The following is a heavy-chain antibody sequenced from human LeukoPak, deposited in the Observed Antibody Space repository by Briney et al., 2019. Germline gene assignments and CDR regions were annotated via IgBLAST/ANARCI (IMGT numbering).Heavy chain of an antibody. J-gene: IGHJ4*02. CDR2: IYSGGIT. CDR3: ARDNPFSGSYSAFDY. Sequence: GGSLRLSCAASGFTVSSNYMTWVRQAPGKGLEWVSVIYSGGITYYADSVKGRFTISRDNSMNTLYLQMNSLRAEDTAVYYCARDNPFSGSYSAFDYWGQGTLVTVSS. D-gene: IGHD1-26*01. CDR1: GFTVSSNY. V-gene: IGHV3-66*02.